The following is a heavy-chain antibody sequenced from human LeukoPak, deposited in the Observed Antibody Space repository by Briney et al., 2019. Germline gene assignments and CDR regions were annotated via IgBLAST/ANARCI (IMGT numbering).Heavy chain of an antibody. J-gene: IGHJ3*02. CDR2: ISHDGSNK. Sequence: GGSLRLSCAASGFTFSSYWMFWVRQAPGKGLEWVALISHDGSNKNYADSVKGRFTISRDNSKNTLYLQMNSLRAGDTAVYYCARGHGSGSYPWDIWGQGTMVTVSS. D-gene: IGHD3-10*01. CDR1: GFTFSSYW. CDR3: ARGHGSGSYPWDI. V-gene: IGHV3-30*03.